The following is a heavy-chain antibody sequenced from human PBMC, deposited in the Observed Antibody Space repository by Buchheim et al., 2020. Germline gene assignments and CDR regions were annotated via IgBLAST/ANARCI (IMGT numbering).Heavy chain of an antibody. CDR1: GFTFSIYE. CDR3: AREGISGVDY. J-gene: IGHJ4*02. Sequence: EVQLVESGGGLVQAGGSLRLSCATSGFTFSIYEMNWVRQAPGKGLEWVSRISSSGDSIHYADFVQGRFTTSRDSATNSLSLQMSSLRIEDTAIYYCAREGISGVDYWGQGTL. D-gene: IGHD3-10*01. CDR2: ISSSGDSI. V-gene: IGHV3-48*03.